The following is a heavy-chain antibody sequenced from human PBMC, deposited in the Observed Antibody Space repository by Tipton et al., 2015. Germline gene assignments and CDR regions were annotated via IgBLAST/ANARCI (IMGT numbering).Heavy chain of an antibody. V-gene: IGHV3-23*01. CDR1: GFNFTNYA. CDR3: AKVFSLYGDYAAVDY. CDR2: ISGFDGST. D-gene: IGHD4-17*01. J-gene: IGHJ4*02. Sequence: SLRLSCAASGFNFTNYAMAWVSQAPGKGQEWVSTISGFDGSTYYTDSVKGRFTISRDNSKNTLYLQMNNLRAEDTALYYCAKVFSLYGDYAAVDYWGQGTLVTVSS.